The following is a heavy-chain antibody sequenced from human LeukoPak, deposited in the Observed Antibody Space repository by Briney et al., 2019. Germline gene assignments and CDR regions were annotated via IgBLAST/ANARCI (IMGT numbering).Heavy chain of an antibody. CDR2: IDPSDSYT. D-gene: IGHD6-13*01. Sequence: GESLKISCKGSGYSFTNYWITWVRQMPGNGLEWMGRIDPSDSYTKYSPSFQGHVTISSDKSISTAYLQWSSLKASDTAMYYCTRRVGAAADFDYWGQGTLVTVSS. J-gene: IGHJ4*02. CDR3: TRRVGAAADFDY. V-gene: IGHV5-10-1*01. CDR1: GYSFTNYW.